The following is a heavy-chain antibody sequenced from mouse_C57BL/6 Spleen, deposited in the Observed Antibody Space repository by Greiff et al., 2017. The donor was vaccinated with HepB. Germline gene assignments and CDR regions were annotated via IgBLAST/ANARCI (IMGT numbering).Heavy chain of an antibody. J-gene: IGHJ2*01. CDR1: GYTFTDYE. CDR2: IDPETGGT. CDR3: TRATTVVVRGDYLDY. V-gene: IGHV1-15*01. Sequence: VKLVESGAELVRPGASVTLSCKASGYTFTDYEMHWVKQTPVHGLEWIGAIDPETGGTAYNQKFKGKAILTADKSSSTAYMELRSLTSEDSAVYYCTRATTVVVRGDYLDYWGQGTTLTVSS. D-gene: IGHD1-1*01.